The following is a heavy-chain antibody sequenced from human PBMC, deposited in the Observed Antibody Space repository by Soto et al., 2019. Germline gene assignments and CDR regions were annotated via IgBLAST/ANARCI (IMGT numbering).Heavy chain of an antibody. Sequence: ETLSLTCTVSGGSISSYYWSLIRQPPGKGLEWIGYIYYSGSTNYNPSLKSRVTISVDTSKNQFSLKLSSVTAAETAVYYCVKRSLLVAPTWGQGSLVTVSS. CDR1: GGSISSYY. J-gene: IGHJ4*02. CDR2: IYYSGST. D-gene: IGHD2-21*01. CDR3: VKRSLLVAPT. V-gene: IGHV4-59*08.